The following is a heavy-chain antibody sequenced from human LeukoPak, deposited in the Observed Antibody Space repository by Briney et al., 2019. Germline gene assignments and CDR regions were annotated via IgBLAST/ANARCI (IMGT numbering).Heavy chain of an antibody. Sequence: GGSLRLSCAASGFTFSSYAMHWVRQAPGKGLEWVAVILYDGSNKYYADSVKGRFTISRDNSKHTLYLQMNSLRAEDTAVYYCAKLGLADAFDIWGQGTMVTVSS. CDR3: AKLGLADAFDI. D-gene: IGHD3/OR15-3a*01. CDR2: ILYDGSNK. V-gene: IGHV3-30*04. CDR1: GFTFSSYA. J-gene: IGHJ3*02.